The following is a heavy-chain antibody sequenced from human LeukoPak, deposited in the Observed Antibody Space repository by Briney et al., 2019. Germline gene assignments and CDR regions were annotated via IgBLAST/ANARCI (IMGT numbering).Heavy chain of an antibody. CDR3: ARRGRDGRYYFDY. Sequence: PGGSLRLSCAASGFTFSSYSMNWVRQAPGKGLEWVSSISSSSSYIYYADSVKGRFTISRDNAKNSLYLQMNSLRAEDTAVYYCARRGRDGRYYFDYWGQGTLVTVSS. CDR1: GFTFSSYS. D-gene: IGHD3-16*01. J-gene: IGHJ4*02. V-gene: IGHV3-21*01. CDR2: ISSSSSYI.